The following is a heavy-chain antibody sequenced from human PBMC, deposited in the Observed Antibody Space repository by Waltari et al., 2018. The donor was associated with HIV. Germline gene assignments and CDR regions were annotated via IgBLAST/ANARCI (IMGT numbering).Heavy chain of an antibody. D-gene: IGHD3-10*01. Sequence: QVQLEPWGTGLLTPSQTLSLTCAVYGESSSDYHREPYQSFNYYSWSWLRQPPGKGLERIGGISHIVSTKYNPSLSSLVSMTTESSKKQVAVKLGSVSAAETAIYNRARSVGHAHLKAYYGDYWGQG. CDR1: GESSSDYH. J-gene: IGHJ4*02. CDR2: ISHIVST. V-gene: IGHV4-34*01. CDR3: ARSVGHAHLKAYYGDY.